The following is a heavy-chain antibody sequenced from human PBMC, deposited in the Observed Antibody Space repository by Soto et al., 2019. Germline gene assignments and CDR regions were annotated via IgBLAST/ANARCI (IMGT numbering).Heavy chain of an antibody. J-gene: IGHJ5*02. CDR3: AREVVVRVAACPVWFDP. CDR2: IYYSGST. V-gene: IGHV4-39*02. D-gene: IGHD6-6*01. CDR1: GGSISSSSYY. Sequence: SETLSLTCTVSGGSISSSSYYWGWIRQPPGQGLEWIGSIYYSGSTYYNPSLKSRVTISVDTSKNQFSLKLSSVTAADTAVYYCAREVVVRVAACPVWFDPWGKGTLVTVSS.